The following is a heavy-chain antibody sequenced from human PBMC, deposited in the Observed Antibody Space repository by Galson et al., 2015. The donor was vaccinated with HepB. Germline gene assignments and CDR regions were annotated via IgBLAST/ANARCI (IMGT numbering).Heavy chain of an antibody. J-gene: IGHJ6*02. Sequence: WIGSIYYSGSTYYNPSLKSRVTISVDTSKNQFSLKLSSVTAADTAVYYCARLTLFRYGGVRGVIVFPGEPDGYYYGMDVWGQGTTVTVSS. D-gene: IGHD3-10*01. CDR2: IYYSGST. V-gene: IGHV4-39*01. CDR3: ARLTLFRYGGVRGVIVFPGEPDGYYYGMDV.